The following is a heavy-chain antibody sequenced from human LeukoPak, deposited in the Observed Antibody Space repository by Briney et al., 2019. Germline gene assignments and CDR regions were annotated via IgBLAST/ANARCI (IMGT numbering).Heavy chain of an antibody. D-gene: IGHD3-10*01. V-gene: IGHV3-7*05. J-gene: IGHJ3*02. CDR2: IKRDGSGK. CDR3: ARARDYGSGKANAFDI. CDR1: GFTFSSYW. Sequence: PGGSLRLSCAASGFTFSSYWMSWVRQAPGKGLEWVANIKRDGSGKYYVDSLKGRFTISRDNAENSLYLQMNSLRAEDTAVYYCARARDYGSGKANAFDIWGQGTTVTVSS.